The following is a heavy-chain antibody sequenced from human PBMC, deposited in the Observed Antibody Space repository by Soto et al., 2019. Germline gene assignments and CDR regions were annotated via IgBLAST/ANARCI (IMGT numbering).Heavy chain of an antibody. V-gene: IGHV1-18*04. D-gene: IGHD6-13*01. Sequence: ASVKVSCKASGYTFTSYGISWVRQAPGQGLEWMGWISAYNGNTNYAQKLQGRVTMTTDTSTSTAYMELRSLRSDDTAVYYCARSWYCSSWFYWYFDLWGRGTLVTVSS. CDR1: GYTFTSYG. J-gene: IGHJ2*01. CDR2: ISAYNGNT. CDR3: ARSWYCSSWFYWYFDL.